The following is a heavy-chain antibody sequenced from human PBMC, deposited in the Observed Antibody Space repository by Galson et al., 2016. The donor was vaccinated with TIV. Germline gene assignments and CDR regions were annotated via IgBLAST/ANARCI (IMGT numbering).Heavy chain of an antibody. CDR1: GGTFSSYS. CDR2: IVPILGMT. Sequence: SVKVSCKASGGTFSSYSISWVRQAPGQGLEWMGRIVPILGMTNYAQKFQGRVTITADKSTSTAYMDLSSLRSEDTAMYYCSIAPGTYNTAWYVYWGQGTLATVSS. V-gene: IGHV1-69*02. J-gene: IGHJ4*02. CDR3: SIAPGTYNTAWYVY. D-gene: IGHD6-19*01.